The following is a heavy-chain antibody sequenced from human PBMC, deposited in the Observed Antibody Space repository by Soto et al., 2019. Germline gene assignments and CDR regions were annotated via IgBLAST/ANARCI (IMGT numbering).Heavy chain of an antibody. Sequence: EVQLVESGGGLVQPGGSLRLSCAASGFTFSSYWMSWVRQAPGKGLEWVANIKQDGSEKYYVDSVKGRFTISRDNAKNSPYLQMNSLRAEDTAVYYCAREGEGDFWSGYYTHYYYMDVWGQGTTVTVSS. CDR3: AREGEGDFWSGYYTHYYYMDV. V-gene: IGHV3-7*01. CDR2: IKQDGSEK. D-gene: IGHD3-3*01. CDR1: GFTFSSYW. J-gene: IGHJ6*03.